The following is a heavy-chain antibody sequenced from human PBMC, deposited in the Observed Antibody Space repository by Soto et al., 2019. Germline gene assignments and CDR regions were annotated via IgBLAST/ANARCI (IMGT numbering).Heavy chain of an antibody. CDR1: GGSFSGYY. V-gene: IGHV4-34*01. J-gene: IGHJ4*02. D-gene: IGHD6-13*01. Sequence: SEALSLTCAVYGGSFSGYYWSWIRQPPGKGLEWIGEINHSGSTNYNPSLKSRVTISVDTSKNQFSLKLSSVTAADTAVYYCARKKSRSSWYNYWGQGTLVTVSS. CDR3: ARKKSRSSWYNY. CDR2: INHSGST.